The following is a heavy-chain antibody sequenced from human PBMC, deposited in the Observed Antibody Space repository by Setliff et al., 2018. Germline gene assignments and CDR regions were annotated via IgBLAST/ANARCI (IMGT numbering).Heavy chain of an antibody. J-gene: IGHJ6*03. Sequence: ASVKVSCKASGYTFTTYAISWMRQAPGQGLEWMGWINTNTGNPSYAQGFTGRFVFSLDTSVSTAYLQISGLKGEDSAVYYCARASRFGTVAYRGDYYMDVWGKGTTVTVSS. CDR2: INTNTGNP. CDR1: GYTFTTYA. CDR3: ARASRFGTVAYRGDYYMDV. V-gene: IGHV7-4-1*02. D-gene: IGHD3-10*01.